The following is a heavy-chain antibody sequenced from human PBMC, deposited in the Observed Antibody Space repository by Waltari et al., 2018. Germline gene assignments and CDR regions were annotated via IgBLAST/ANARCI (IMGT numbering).Heavy chain of an antibody. CDR1: GFTVSSTH. CDR3: ATARDEHTAMVYFDN. J-gene: IGHJ4*02. D-gene: IGHD5-18*01. CDR2: MYPAGSA. V-gene: IGHV3-66*02. Sequence: EVNLVESGGGLVHPGGSLRLSCAASGFTVSSTHMSWVRQAPGKGPEWVSFMYPAGSAYNADSVEGRFTMSRDISNNMVHLQMNRLRLEDSATYYCATARDEHTAMVYFDNWGQGTLVSVSS.